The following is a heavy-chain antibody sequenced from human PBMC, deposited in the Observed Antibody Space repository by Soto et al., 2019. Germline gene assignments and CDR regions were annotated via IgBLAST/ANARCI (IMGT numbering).Heavy chain of an antibody. D-gene: IGHD3-3*01. CDR1: GYSFTSYW. Sequence: PGESLKISCKGSGYSFTSYWIGWVRQMPGKGLEWMGIIYPGDSDTRYSPSFQGQVTISADKSISTAYLPWSSLKASDTAMYYCARFEYDFHVESYYFDYWGQGTLVTVSS. CDR2: IYPGDSDT. CDR3: ARFEYDFHVESYYFDY. J-gene: IGHJ4*02. V-gene: IGHV5-51*01.